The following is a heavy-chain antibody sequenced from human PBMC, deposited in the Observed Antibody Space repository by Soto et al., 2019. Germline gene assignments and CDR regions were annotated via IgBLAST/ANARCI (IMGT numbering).Heavy chain of an antibody. D-gene: IGHD1-7*01. Sequence: ASVKLSCKVSGYTITDISMHWVRQAPRKGLEWMGGFDPEDGETIYAQKFQGRVTMTEDTSTDTAYMELSSLRSEDTAVYYCATTRLLDNWNYWFDPWGQGTLVTVSS. J-gene: IGHJ5*02. V-gene: IGHV1-24*01. CDR3: ATTRLLDNWNYWFDP. CDR2: FDPEDGET. CDR1: GYTITDIS.